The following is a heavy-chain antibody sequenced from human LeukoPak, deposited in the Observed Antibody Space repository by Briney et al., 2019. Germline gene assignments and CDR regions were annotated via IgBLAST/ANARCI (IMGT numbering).Heavy chain of an antibody. CDR3: ARGYYYDSSGYYYGFDY. Sequence: GGSLRLSCAASGFTFSSYSMNWVRRAPGKRLEWVSYISSSSSTIYYADSVKGRFTISRDNAKNSLYLQMNSLRDEDTAVYYCARGYYYDSSGYYYGFDYWGQGTLVTVSS. J-gene: IGHJ4*02. D-gene: IGHD3-22*01. V-gene: IGHV3-48*02. CDR1: GFTFSSYS. CDR2: ISSSSSTI.